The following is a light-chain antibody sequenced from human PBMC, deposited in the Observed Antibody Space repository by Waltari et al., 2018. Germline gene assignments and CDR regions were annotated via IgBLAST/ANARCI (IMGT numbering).Light chain of an antibody. J-gene: IGLJ3*02. Sequence: QLVLTQSLSASASLGASVKLTCTLNSGHSSNVVAWLQQQPEKGPRYLMKVNSDGSHSKGDEIPDRFSGSSSGAERYLTISSVQSEDEADYYCQTGGHGTWVFGGGTKLTVL. CDR2: VNSDGSH. CDR1: SGHSSNV. V-gene: IGLV4-69*01. CDR3: QTGGHGTWV.